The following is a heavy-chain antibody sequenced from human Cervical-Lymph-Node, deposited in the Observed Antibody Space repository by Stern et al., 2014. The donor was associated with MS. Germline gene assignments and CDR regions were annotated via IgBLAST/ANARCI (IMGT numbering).Heavy chain of an antibody. J-gene: IGHJ3*02. V-gene: IGHV1-18*01. CDR2: ISAYNGTT. Sequence: VPLEESGAEVKKPWASVKVSCNASGYTFTRYGISLGRQAPGQGIEWMGWISAYNGTTNYAQKLQGRVTMTTDTSTSTAYMELRSLRSDDTAVYYCARGLLGSENAFDIWGQGTMVTVSS. CDR1: GYTFTRYG. D-gene: IGHD2-15*01. CDR3: ARGLLGSENAFDI.